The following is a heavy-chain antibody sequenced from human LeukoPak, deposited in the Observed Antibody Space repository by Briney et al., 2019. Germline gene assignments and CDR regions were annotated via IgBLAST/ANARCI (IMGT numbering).Heavy chain of an antibody. CDR2: IIPIFGTA. Sequence: ASVKVSRKASGGTFSSYAISWVRQAPGQGLEWMGGIIPIFGTANYAQKFQGRVTITADESTSTAYMELSSLRSEDTAVYYCARARPAPYCSSTSCQTPYYYYYYGMDVWGQGTTVTVSS. CDR1: GGTFSSYA. V-gene: IGHV1-69*13. D-gene: IGHD2-2*01. CDR3: ARARPAPYCSSTSCQTPYYYYYYGMDV. J-gene: IGHJ6*02.